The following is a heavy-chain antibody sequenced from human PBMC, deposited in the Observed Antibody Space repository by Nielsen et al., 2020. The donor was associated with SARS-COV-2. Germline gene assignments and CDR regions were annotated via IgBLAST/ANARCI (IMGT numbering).Heavy chain of an antibody. CDR1: GFTFSYYD. V-gene: IGHV3-21*06. CDR3: ARDQDGGAATSNWYFDL. Sequence: GESLKISCAASGFTFSYYDMNWVRQAPGKGLEWVASITMSGSYMYYADSVRGRFTVSRDNAANSLYLQMNSLRDEDTAIYYCARDQDGGAATSNWYFDLWGRGTLVIVSS. D-gene: IGHD6-25*01. CDR2: ITMSGSYM. J-gene: IGHJ2*01.